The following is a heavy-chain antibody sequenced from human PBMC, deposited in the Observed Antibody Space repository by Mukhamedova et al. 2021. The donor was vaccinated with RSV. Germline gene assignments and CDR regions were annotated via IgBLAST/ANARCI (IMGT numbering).Heavy chain of an antibody. CDR2: ISSSGSTI. V-gene: IGHV3-11*01. D-gene: IGHD3-3*01. CDR3: ASASKYDFWSGYYFDY. Sequence: GKGLEWVSYISSSGSTIYYADSVKGRFTISRDNAKNSLYLQMNSLRAEDTAVYYCASASKYDFWSGYYFDYWGQGTPVTVSS. J-gene: IGHJ4*02.